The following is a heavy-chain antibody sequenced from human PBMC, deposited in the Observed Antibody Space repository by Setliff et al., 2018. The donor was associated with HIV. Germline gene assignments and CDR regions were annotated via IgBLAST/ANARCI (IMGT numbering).Heavy chain of an antibody. J-gene: IGHJ3*02. CDR1: GGSISSYH. D-gene: IGHD1-26*01. Sequence: PSETLSLTCTVSGGSISSYHWSWIRQSPGKGLEWIGYIHISGRTNYNPSLKSRVNISVDTTKNQCSLKLSSVTAADTAVYYCARLKGGWTHVETFDIWGQGTMVTVSS. V-gene: IGHV4-4*08. CDR2: IHISGRT. CDR3: ARLKGGWTHVETFDI.